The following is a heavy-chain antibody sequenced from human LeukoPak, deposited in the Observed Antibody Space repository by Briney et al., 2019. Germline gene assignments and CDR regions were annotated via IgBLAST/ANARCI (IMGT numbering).Heavy chain of an antibody. J-gene: IGHJ3*02. V-gene: IGHV1-2*02. CDR1: GYTFTGYY. CDR2: INPNSGGT. D-gene: IGHD3-9*01. CDR3: ARDLSYYDILTGPEAFDI. Sequence: ASVKVSCKASGYTFTGYYMHWVRQAPGQGLEWMGWINPNSGGTNYAQKLQGRVTMTTDTSTSTAYMELRSLRSDDTAVYYCARDLSYYDILTGPEAFDIWGQGTMVTVSS.